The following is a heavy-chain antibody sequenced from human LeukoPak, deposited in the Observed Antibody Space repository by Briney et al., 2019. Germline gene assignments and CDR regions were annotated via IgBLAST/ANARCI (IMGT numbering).Heavy chain of an antibody. D-gene: IGHD1-26*01. J-gene: IGHJ6*02. CDR1: GFVFRSYA. CDR3: ARESAGVGADYGMDV. Sequence: GGSLRLSCAASGFVFRSYAMSWVRQAPGKGLEWVSGISSSGGSTYHADSVRGRFTISRDNSKNTQYLQMNSLRVEDTAVYYCARESAGVGADYGMDVWGQGTTVTVSS. CDR2: ISSSGGST. V-gene: IGHV3-23*01.